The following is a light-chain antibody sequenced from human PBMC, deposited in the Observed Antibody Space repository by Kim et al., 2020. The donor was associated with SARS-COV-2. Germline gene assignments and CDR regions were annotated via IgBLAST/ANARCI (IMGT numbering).Light chain of an antibody. J-gene: IGLJ2*01. CDR2: DVN. CDR3: SSYTSSSTRV. Sequence: GQSITTPCNGTSSDVRGYNKVSRYQQNPGKAPKLMMYDVNNLPSGVSKRFSGSKSGNTASLTISGLQAEDEADYYCSSYTSSSTRVFGGGTQLTVL. V-gene: IGLV2-14*03. CDR1: SSDVRGYNK.